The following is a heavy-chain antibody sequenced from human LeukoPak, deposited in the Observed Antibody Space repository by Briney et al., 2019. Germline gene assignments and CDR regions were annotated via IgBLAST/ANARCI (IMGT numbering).Heavy chain of an antibody. V-gene: IGHV3-53*01. J-gene: IGHJ4*02. D-gene: IGHD3-10*01. CDR1: GFTVSGHY. CDR3: ARNKGVYGSGSYDN. CDR2: INSGGTT. Sequence: PGGSLRLSCAASGFTVSGHYWSWVRQAPGKGLEWVSQINSGGTTYYADSVKGRFTISRDSSKNTLYLQMNSLRAEDTAVYPCARNKGVYGSGSYDNWGPGTLVTVSS.